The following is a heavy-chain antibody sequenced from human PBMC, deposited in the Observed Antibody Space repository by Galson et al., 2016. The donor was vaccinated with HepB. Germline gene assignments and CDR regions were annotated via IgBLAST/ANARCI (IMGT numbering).Heavy chain of an antibody. CDR2: IKQDGSEK. V-gene: IGHV3-7*01. CDR3: TREGNGGFDY. J-gene: IGHJ4*02. CDR1: GFSISPDW. Sequence: SLRLSCAVSGFSISPDWMTWVRQAPGSGLEWVANIKQDGSEKGYVDSVEGRFTISRDNAKNSLYLQMNSLRVEDTGVDYCTREGNGGFDYWGQGTLVIVSS. D-gene: IGHD3-16*01.